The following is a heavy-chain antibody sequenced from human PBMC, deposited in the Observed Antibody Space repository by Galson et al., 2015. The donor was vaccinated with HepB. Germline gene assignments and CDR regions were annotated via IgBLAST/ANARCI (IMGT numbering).Heavy chain of an antibody. CDR1: GFTFTSST. CDR2: VVVGSDNT. CDR3: AASTHSSSWYSLFYYYAMDV. J-gene: IGHJ6*02. V-gene: IGHV1-58*02. Sequence: SVKVSCKASGFTFTSSTMQWVRQARGQRLEWIGWVVVGSDNTNYAHNFQEGVTITRDMSTSTAYMELSSLRSEDTAVYYCAASTHSSSWYSLFYYYAMDVWCQGTTVTVSS. D-gene: IGHD6-13*01.